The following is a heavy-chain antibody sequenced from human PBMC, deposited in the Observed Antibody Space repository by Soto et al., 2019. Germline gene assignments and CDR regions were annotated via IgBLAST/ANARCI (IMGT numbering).Heavy chain of an antibody. CDR1: GGSFSGYY. CDR2: IDGSGGIT. Sequence: ETLSLTCAVYGGSFSGYYWSWVRQAPGEGLEWVSTIDGSGGITFYADSVKGRFTISRDNSRNTVYLQMNSLRGDDTALYYCVKNSGWFNTWGQGALVTVSS. V-gene: IGHV3-23*01. J-gene: IGHJ5*02. D-gene: IGHD3-10*01. CDR3: VKNSGWFNT.